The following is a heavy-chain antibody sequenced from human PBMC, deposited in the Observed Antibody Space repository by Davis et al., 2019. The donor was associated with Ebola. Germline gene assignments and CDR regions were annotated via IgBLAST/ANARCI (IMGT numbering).Heavy chain of an antibody. V-gene: IGHV4-34*01. J-gene: IGHJ3*02. CDR3: ARRDSSGWLSDAFDI. CDR2: INHSGST. D-gene: IGHD6-19*01. Sequence: SETLSLTCTVPGGSISSYYWSWIRQPPGKGLEWIGEINHSGSTNYNPSLKSRVTISVDTSKNQFSLKLSSVTAADTAVYYCARRDSSGWLSDAFDIWGQGTMVTVSS. CDR1: GGSISSYY.